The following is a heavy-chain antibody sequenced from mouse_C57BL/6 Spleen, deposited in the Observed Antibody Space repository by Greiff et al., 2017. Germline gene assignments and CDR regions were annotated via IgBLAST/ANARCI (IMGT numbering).Heavy chain of an antibody. CDR3: ARDGSSHWYFDV. V-gene: IGHV1-55*01. Sequence: VQLQQPGAELVKPGASVKMSCKASGYTFTSYWITWVKQRPGQGLEWIGDIYPGSGSTNYNEKFKSKATLTVDTSSSTAYMQLSSLTSEDSAVYYCARDGSSHWYFDVWGTGTTVTVSS. D-gene: IGHD1-1*01. CDR2: IYPGSGST. CDR1: GYTFTSYW. J-gene: IGHJ1*03.